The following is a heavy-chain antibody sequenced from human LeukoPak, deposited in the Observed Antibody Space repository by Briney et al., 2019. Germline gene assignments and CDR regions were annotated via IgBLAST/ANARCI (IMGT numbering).Heavy chain of an antibody. CDR3: ARDPHALDY. Sequence: GGSLRLSCATSGFSFSTYSMNWVRQAPGKGLEWVSYIYSSGTTIYYADSVKGRFTISRDNAKNPLYLQMNSLRDEDTAVYYCARDPHALDYWGQGTLVTVSS. CDR2: IYSSGTTI. CDR1: GFSFSTYS. V-gene: IGHV3-48*02. J-gene: IGHJ4*02.